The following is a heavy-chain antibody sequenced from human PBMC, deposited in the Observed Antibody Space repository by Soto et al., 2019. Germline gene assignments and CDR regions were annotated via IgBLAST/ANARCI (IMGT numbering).Heavy chain of an antibody. J-gene: IGHJ5*02. CDR3: ARLEALENWFDP. CDR1: GGSISSGGYY. CDR2: IYYSGRT. V-gene: IGHV4-31*03. Sequence: QVQLQESGPGLVKPSQTLSLTCTVSGGSISSGGYYWSWIRQHPGKGLEWIGYIYYSGRTYYNPSLKSRVTIYVGTSKHQFCLKLSSVTAADTAVYYCARLEALENWFDPWGQGTLVTV.